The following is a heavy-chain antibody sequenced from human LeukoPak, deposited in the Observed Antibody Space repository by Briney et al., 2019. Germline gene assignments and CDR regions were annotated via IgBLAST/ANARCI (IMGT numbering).Heavy chain of an antibody. CDR1: GFTFSSYG. D-gene: IGHD3-10*01. J-gene: IGHJ4*02. CDR2: IRYDGSNK. Sequence: GGSLRLSCAASGFTFSSYGMHWVRQAPGKGLEWVAFIRYDGSNKYYADSVKGRFTISRDNSKNTLYLQMNSLRAEDTAVYYCAKDADFYGSGSYSYFDYWGQGTLVTVSS. V-gene: IGHV3-30*02. CDR3: AKDADFYGSGSYSYFDY.